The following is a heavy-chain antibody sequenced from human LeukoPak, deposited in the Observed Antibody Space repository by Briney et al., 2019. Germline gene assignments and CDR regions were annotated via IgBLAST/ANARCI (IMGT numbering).Heavy chain of an antibody. J-gene: IGHJ4*02. CDR3: ARAKTLVPPDY. CDR2: IYYSGST. Sequence: SETLSLTCTVSGGSISSYYWSWIRQPPGKGLEWIGYIYYSGSTNYNPSLKSRVTISVDTSKNQFSLKLSSVTAADTAVYYCARAKTLVPPDYWGQGTLATVSS. CDR1: GGSISSYY. D-gene: IGHD6-6*01. V-gene: IGHV4-59*01.